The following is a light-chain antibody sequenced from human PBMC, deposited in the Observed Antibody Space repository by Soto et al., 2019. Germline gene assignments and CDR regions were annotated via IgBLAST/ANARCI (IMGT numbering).Light chain of an antibody. J-gene: IGKJ4*01. V-gene: IGKV3-11*01. CDR2: DAF. CDR3: QQRNNWVT. Sequence: TQSPATLTLSPGERATLSCRASQNINNYLAWYQQKPGQAPRLLIYDAFNRATGIPARFSGSGSGTDFVLTISSLEPEDFGVYYCQQRNNWVTFGGGTKVDIK. CDR1: QNINNY.